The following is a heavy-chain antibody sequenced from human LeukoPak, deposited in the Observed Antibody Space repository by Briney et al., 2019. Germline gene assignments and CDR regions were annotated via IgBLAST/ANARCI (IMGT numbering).Heavy chain of an antibody. V-gene: IGHV1-46*01. CDR2: INPSGGST. J-gene: IGHJ4*02. CDR1: GYTFTIYY. D-gene: IGHD6-19*01. CDR3: ARDPSIAVANLFDY. Sequence: ASVKVSFKSSGYTFTIYYMHWVRQAPGQGLEWMGIINPSGGSTSYAQKFQGRVTMTRDKSTSTVYMELSSLRSEDTAVYYCARDPSIAVANLFDYWGQGTLVTVSS.